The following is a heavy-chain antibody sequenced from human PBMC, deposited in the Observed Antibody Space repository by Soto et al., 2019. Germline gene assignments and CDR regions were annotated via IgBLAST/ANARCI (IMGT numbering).Heavy chain of an antibody. V-gene: IGHV3-23*01. CDR1: GFTFSSYA. CDR3: AKDPPGDYEYVXGSYRPPDY. J-gene: IGHJ4*02. D-gene: IGHD3-16*02. Sequence: GGSLRLSRAASGFTFSSYAMSWVRQAPGKGLEWVSAISGSGGSTYYADSVKGRFTISRDNSKNTLYLQMNSLRAEDTAVYYCAKDPPGDYEYVXGSYRPPDYWGQGTLVTVS. CDR2: ISGSGGST.